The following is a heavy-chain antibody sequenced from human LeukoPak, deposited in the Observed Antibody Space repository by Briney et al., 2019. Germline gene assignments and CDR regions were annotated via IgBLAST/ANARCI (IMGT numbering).Heavy chain of an antibody. V-gene: IGHV3-9*01. CDR3: AKDIRGYSSSWYSA. CDR2: ISWNSGSI. J-gene: IGHJ5*02. D-gene: IGHD6-13*01. CDR1: GFTFDDYA. Sequence: GGSLRLSCAASGFTFDDYAMHWVRQAPGKGLEWVSGISWNSGSIGYADSVKGRFTTSRDNAKNSLYLQMNSLRAEDTALYYCAKDIRGYSSSWYSAWGQGTLVTVSS.